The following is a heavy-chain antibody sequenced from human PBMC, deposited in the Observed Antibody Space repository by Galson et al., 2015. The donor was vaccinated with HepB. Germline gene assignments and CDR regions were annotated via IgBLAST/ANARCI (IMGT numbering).Heavy chain of an antibody. CDR2: IKQDGSEK. CDR3: AKYSNFDYYYYGMDV. D-gene: IGHD4-11*01. CDR1: GFTFSSYW. Sequence: SLRLSCAASGFTFSSYWMSWVRQAPGKGLEWVANIKQDGSEKYYVDSVKGRFTISRDDTKNSLYLQMNSLRAEDTAVYYCAKYSNFDYYYYGMDVWGQGTTVTVSS. V-gene: IGHV3-7*03. J-gene: IGHJ6*02.